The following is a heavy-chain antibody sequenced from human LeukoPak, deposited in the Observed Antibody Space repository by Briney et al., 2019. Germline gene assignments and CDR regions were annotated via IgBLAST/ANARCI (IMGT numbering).Heavy chain of an antibody. V-gene: IGHV3-33*01. J-gene: IGHJ4*02. Sequence: GRSLRLSCAASGFTFSSYGMHWVRQAPGKGLEWVAIMWYDGSNKYYTDSVKGRFTISRDNSKNTLYLQMNSLRVEDTAVYYCAREDTALVIAYWGQGTLVTVPS. D-gene: IGHD5-18*01. CDR2: MWYDGSNK. CDR1: GFTFSSYG. CDR3: AREDTALVIAY.